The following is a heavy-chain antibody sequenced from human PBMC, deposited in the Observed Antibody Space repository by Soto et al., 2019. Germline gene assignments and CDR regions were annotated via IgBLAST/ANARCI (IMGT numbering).Heavy chain of an antibody. CDR2: MNPNTGKT. V-gene: IGHV1-8*01. CDR1: GYNFTNFD. J-gene: IGHJ5*02. CDR3: ARVLVTFVDFCSGYESGYFDP. Sequence: QVQLVQSGAEIQKPGASVKISCQTSGYNFTNFDINWVRQATGQGLEWMGWMNPNTGKTGYGQRCEGRVTMTRDSSTSTAYRELTSLTSDDTAVYYCARVLVTFVDFCSGYESGYFDPWGQGTHVTVSS. D-gene: IGHD3-3*01.